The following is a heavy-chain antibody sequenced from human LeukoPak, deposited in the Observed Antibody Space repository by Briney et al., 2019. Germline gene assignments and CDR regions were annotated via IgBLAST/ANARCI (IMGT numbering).Heavy chain of an antibody. CDR3: ARAYYYDSSGYPPAFDY. D-gene: IGHD3-22*01. V-gene: IGHV3-30-3*01. CDR2: ISYDGSNK. Sequence: GGSLRLSCAASGFTFSSYAMHRVRQAPGKGLEWVAVISYDGSNKYYADSVKGRFTISRDNSKNTLYLQMNSLRAEDTAVYYCARAYYYDSSGYPPAFDYWGQGTLVTVSS. J-gene: IGHJ4*02. CDR1: GFTFSSYA.